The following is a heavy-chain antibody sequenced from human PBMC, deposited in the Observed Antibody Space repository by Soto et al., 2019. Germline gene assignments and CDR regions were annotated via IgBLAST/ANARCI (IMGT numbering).Heavy chain of an antibody. CDR2: IYYSGST. CDR3: ARVNSYCSSTSCAMYYFDY. Sequence: QVQLQESGPGLVKPSQTLSLTCTVSGGSISSGGYYWSWIRQHPGKGLEWIGYIYYSGSTYYNPSLKSRVTISVDTSKNQCSLKLSSVTAADTAVYYCARVNSYCSSTSCAMYYFDYWGQGTLVTVSS. J-gene: IGHJ4*02. CDR1: GGSISSGGYY. D-gene: IGHD2-2*01. V-gene: IGHV4-31*03.